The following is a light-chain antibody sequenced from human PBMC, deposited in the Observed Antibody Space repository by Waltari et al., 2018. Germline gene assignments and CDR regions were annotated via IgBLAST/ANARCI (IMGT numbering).Light chain of an antibody. CDR1: QGISSA. Sequence: AIQLTKSPSTLSASVGDRVTITCRASQGISSALAWYQQKPGKAPKLLIYDASSLESGVPSRFSGSGSGTDFTLTISSLQPEDFATYYCQQFNNYPFTFGQGTRLEIK. CDR2: DAS. CDR3: QQFNNYPFT. J-gene: IGKJ5*01. V-gene: IGKV1D-13*01.